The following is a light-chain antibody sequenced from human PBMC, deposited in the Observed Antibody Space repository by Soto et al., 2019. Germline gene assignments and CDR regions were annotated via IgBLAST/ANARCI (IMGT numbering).Light chain of an antibody. Sequence: QSVLTQPPSASGSPGQSVTISCTGTSSDVGKYDYVSWFQHHPGKAPKLIIYEVSKRPSGVPDRFSGSKSGSTASLTVSGLKTEDEADYYCNPYVAASNVFGTGTTLTV. V-gene: IGLV2-8*01. CDR3: NPYVAASNV. CDR2: EVS. J-gene: IGLJ1*01. CDR1: SSDVGKYDY.